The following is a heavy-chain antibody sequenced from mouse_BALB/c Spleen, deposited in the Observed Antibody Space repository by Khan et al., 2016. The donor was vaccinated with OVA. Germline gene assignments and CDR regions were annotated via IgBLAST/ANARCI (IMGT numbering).Heavy chain of an antibody. CDR3: VRQGYGYSWFVY. J-gene: IGHJ3*01. Sequence: EVQLVESGGGLVQPKGSLKVSCAASGFTFNTYDMNWARQAPGKGLEWVARIRNKRNNYATYYADSVRDRFTISRADSQSMLYLKMNNVKTEDTAMYYCVRQGYGYSWFVYWGQGTLVTVSA. CDR2: IRNKRNNYAT. CDR1: GFTFNTYD. D-gene: IGHD2-2*01. V-gene: IGHV10-1*02.